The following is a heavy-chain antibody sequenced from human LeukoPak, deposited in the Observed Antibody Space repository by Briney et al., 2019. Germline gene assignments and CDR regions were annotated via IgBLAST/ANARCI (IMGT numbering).Heavy chain of an antibody. CDR2: ISSGSVYI. CDR3: AKDLSYSGYPKIDY. Sequence: GGSLRLSCAASRFTFSDYSMNWVRQAPGKGLQWVASISSGSVYIYYADSVKGRFTISRDNSKNTLYLQMNSLRAEDTAVYYCAKDLSYSGYPKIDYWGQGTLVTVSS. V-gene: IGHV3-21*04. J-gene: IGHJ4*02. D-gene: IGHD5-12*01. CDR1: RFTFSDYS.